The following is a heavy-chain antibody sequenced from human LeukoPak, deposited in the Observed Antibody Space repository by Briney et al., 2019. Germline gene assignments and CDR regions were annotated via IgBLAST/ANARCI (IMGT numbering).Heavy chain of an antibody. V-gene: IGHV1-8*01. CDR3: ARGRGYSSGWYYFDY. CDR1: GYTFTSYD. Sequence: ASVKVSCKASGYTFTSYDINWVRQAPGQGLEWMGWMNPNSGNTGYAQKFQGRVTMTRNTSISTAYMELSSLRSEDTAVYYCARGRGYSSGWYYFDYWGQGTLVTVSS. D-gene: IGHD6-19*01. CDR2: MNPNSGNT. J-gene: IGHJ4*02.